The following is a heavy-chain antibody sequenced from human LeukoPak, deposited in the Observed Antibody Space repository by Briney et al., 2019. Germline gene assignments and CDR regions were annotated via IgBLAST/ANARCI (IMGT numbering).Heavy chain of an antibody. CDR1: GGSISSYY. J-gene: IGHJ4*02. CDR2: IHYSGST. CDR3: ARVRDRSSYFYDLDY. D-gene: IGHD3-22*01. V-gene: IGHV4-59*01. Sequence: SETLSLTCTVSGGSISSYYWSWIRQPPGKGLEWIGYIHYSGSTNYNPSLKSRVTISVDTSKNQFSLKLSSVTAADTAVYYCARVRDRSSYFYDLDYWGQGTLVNVSS.